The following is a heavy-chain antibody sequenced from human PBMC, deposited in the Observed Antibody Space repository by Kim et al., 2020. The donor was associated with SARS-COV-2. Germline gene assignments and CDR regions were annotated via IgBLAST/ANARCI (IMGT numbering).Heavy chain of an antibody. Sequence: GGSLRLSCAASGFTFDDYAMHWVRQAPGKGLEWVSGISWNSGSIGYADSVKGRFTISRDNAKNSLYLQMNSLRAEDTALYYCAKDAGGGYDLGGWFDPWGQGTLVTVSS. CDR3: AKDAGGGYDLGGWFDP. D-gene: IGHD5-12*01. CDR1: GFTFDDYA. V-gene: IGHV3-9*01. CDR2: ISWNSGSI. J-gene: IGHJ5*02.